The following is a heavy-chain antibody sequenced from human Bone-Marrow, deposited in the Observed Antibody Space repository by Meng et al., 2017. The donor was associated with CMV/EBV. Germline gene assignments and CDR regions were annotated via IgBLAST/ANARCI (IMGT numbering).Heavy chain of an antibody. CDR1: GFTFDDYA. Sequence: SLKIPCAAPGFTFDDYAMHWVRQDPGKGLEWVSGISWNSGSIGYADSVKGRFTISRDNAKNSLYLQMNSLRAEDTALYYCAKVLLQGNAFDIWGQGTMVTVSS. CDR2: ISWNSGSI. CDR3: AKVLLQGNAFDI. V-gene: IGHV3-9*01. D-gene: IGHD2/OR15-2a*01. J-gene: IGHJ3*02.